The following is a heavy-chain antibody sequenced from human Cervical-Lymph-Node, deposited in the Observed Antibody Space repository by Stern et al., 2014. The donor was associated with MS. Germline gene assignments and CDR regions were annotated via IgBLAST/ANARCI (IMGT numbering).Heavy chain of an antibody. CDR1: GYIFTDYY. CDR2: INPNSGGT. V-gene: IGHV1-2*02. J-gene: IGHJ4*01. Sequence: VQLVESGAEAKAPGASMKVSCRASGYIFTDYYLHWVRQAPGQGLEWLGWINPNSGGTNYAQNFQGRVTITRDTSISTAYMELRWLGYADTAVYYCARGSGTAYDLRGDYWGQGTLVTVSS. D-gene: IGHD3-3*01. CDR3: ARGSGTAYDLRGDY.